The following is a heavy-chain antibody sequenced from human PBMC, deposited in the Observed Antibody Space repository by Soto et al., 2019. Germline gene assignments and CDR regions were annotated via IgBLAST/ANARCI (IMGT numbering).Heavy chain of an antibody. CDR3: ARGITRPYYYGSGSYLPDFDY. J-gene: IGHJ4*02. V-gene: IGHV4-34*01. D-gene: IGHD3-10*01. Sequence: PSETLSLTCAVYGWSFSGYYWSWIRQPPGKGLEWIGEINHSGSTNYNPSLKSRVTISVDTSKNQFSLKLSSVTAADTAVYYCARGITRPYYYGSGSYLPDFDYWGQGTLVTVSS. CDR1: GWSFSGYY. CDR2: INHSGST.